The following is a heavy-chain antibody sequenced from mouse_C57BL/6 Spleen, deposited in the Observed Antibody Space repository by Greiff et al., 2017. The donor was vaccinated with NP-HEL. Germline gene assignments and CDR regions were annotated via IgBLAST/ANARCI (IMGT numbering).Heavy chain of an antibody. J-gene: IGHJ2*01. CDR3: ARSLYSNYDFDY. CDR2: IRNKANGYTT. CDR1: GFTFTDYY. D-gene: IGHD2-5*01. Sequence: EVQRVESGGGLVQPGGSLSLSCAASGFTFTDYYMSWVRQPPGKALEWLGFIRNKANGYTTEYSASVKGRFTISRDNSQSILYLQMNALRAEDSATYYCARSLYSNYDFDYWGQGTTLTVSS. V-gene: IGHV7-3*01.